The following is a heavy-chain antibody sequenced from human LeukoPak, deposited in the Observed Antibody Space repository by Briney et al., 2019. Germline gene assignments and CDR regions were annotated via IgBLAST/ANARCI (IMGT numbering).Heavy chain of an antibody. CDR1: GFTFSSYS. CDR3: ASDGGWGVNWFDP. J-gene: IGHJ5*02. Sequence: KPGGSLRLSCAASGFTFSSYSMNWVRQAPGKGLEWVSSISSSSYIYYADSVKGRFTISRDNAKNSLYLQMNSLRAEDTAVYYCASDGGWGVNWFDPWGQGTLVTVSS. CDR2: ISSSSYI. V-gene: IGHV3-21*01. D-gene: IGHD6-19*01.